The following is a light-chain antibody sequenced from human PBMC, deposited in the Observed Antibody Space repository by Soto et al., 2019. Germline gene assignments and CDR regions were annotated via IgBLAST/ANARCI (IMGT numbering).Light chain of an antibody. J-gene: IGLJ2*01. CDR3: CSFERSITLV. V-gene: IGLV2-23*01. Sequence: QSALTQPASVSGSPGQSITISCTGSSSDVGSYNLVSWYQQLPGEAPKLMIYEGSKRPAGVSNRSSGSKSGNTASLTISGLQAEDEADYYCCSFERSITLVFGGGTKLTVL. CDR2: EGS. CDR1: SSDVGSYNL.